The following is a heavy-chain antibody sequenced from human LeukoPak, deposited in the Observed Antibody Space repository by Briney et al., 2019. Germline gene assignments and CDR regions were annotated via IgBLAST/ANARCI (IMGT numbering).Heavy chain of an antibody. D-gene: IGHD3-16*01. CDR3: AKRLGGSGFDY. CDR1: GFAFSTYV. V-gene: IGHV3-23*01. J-gene: IGHJ4*02. CDR2: IGTSGGTT. Sequence: GGSLRLSCAASGFAFSTYVMSWVRQAPGKGLDWVSAIGTSGGTTYYADSVKGRFTISRDNSKDTLYLQMNSLRAEDTAVYYRAKRLGGSGFDYWGQGTLVTVSS.